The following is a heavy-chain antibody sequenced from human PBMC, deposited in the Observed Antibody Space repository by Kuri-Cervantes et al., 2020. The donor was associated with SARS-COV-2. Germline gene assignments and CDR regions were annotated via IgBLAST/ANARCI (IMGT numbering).Heavy chain of an antibody. CDR1: GFTFNGYS. CDR2: ISSSSNGNI. V-gene: IGHV3-21*01. Sequence: SLHLSCAATGFTFNGYSMNWVRQAPGKGLEWVSSISSSSNGNIYYADAVKGRFTVSRDNAKDSLYLQMNSLRTEDTAVYYCARDGGPTDYWGQGTLVTVSS. CDR3: ARDGGPTDY. J-gene: IGHJ4*02. D-gene: IGHD3-16*01.